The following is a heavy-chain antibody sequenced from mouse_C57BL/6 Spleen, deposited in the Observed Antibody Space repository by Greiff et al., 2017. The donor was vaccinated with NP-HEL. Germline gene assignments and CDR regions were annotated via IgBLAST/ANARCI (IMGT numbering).Heavy chain of an antibody. D-gene: IGHD4-1*01. J-gene: IGHJ1*03. CDR1: GYSFTDYN. CDR2: INPNYGTT. Sequence: VHVKQSGPELVKPGASVKISCKASGYSFTDYNMNWVKQSNGKSLEWIGVINPNYGTTSYNQKFKGKATLTVDQSSSTAYMQLNSLTSEDSAVYYCARGGWYLTGWYFDVWGTGTTVTVSS. CDR3: ARGGWYLTGWYFDV. V-gene: IGHV1-39*01.